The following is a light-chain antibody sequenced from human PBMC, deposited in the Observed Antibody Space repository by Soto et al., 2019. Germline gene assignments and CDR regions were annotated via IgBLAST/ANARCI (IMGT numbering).Light chain of an antibody. CDR3: SSYTSSSTRV. Sequence: QSALTQPASVSGSPGQSITISCTGTSSDVGGYNYVSWYQQHPGKAPKLMIYEVSNRPSGVSNRFSGSKSGNTASLTISGLKAAAEADYYCSSYTSSSTRVFGGGTKLTVL. J-gene: IGLJ3*02. CDR1: SSDVGGYNY. V-gene: IGLV2-14*01. CDR2: EVS.